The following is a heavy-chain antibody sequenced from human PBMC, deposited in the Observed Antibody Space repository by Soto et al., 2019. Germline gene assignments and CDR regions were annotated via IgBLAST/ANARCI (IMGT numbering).Heavy chain of an antibody. Sequence: QVHLLQSGAEVQKPGSSVRVSCRTSGGTFDNYAFSWVRQAPGQGLEWMGGIIPIFGTRNIAQRFQGRVTMTGDDSTNTASMGLGSLRSEDTAVYYWALALRGFYVDSWGQGTLVPVSS. CDR1: GGTFDNYA. CDR3: ALALRGFYVDS. D-gene: IGHD3-10*02. CDR2: IIPIFGTR. V-gene: IGHV1-69*01. J-gene: IGHJ5*01.